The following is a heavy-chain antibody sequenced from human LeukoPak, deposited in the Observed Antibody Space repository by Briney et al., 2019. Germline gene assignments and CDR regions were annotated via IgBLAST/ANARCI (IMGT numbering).Heavy chain of an antibody. V-gene: IGHV7-4-1*02. CDR2: INTNTGNP. CDR3: AREFFSNRARQFDY. CDR1: GYTFTSYP. D-gene: IGHD1-14*01. J-gene: IGHJ4*02. Sequence: ASVKVSCKASGYTFTSYPMNWVRQAPGQGLEWMGWINTNTGNPTYAQGFTGRFVFSLDTSVSTAYLQISSLKAEDTAVYYCAREFFSNRARQFDYWGQGTLVTVSS.